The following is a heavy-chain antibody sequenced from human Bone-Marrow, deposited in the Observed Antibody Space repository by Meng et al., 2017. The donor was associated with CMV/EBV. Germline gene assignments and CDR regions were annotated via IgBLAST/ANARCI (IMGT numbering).Heavy chain of an antibody. V-gene: IGHV4-39*07. CDR2: IYFTGST. J-gene: IGHJ4*02. Sequence: SETLSLTCTVSGGSIRSSSYYWGCIRQPPGKGLEWIGSIYFTGSTYYNPSLKSRVTISVDTSKNQFSLKLSSVTAADTAMYYCARVGTGYYGSGSYLYYFDDWGQRTLVTVSS. CDR1: GGSIRSSSYY. D-gene: IGHD3-10*01. CDR3: ARVGTGYYGSGSYLYYFDD.